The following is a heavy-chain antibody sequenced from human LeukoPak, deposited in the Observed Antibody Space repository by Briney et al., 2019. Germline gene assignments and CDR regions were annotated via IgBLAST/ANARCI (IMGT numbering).Heavy chain of an antibody. J-gene: IGHJ4*02. Sequence: SVKVSCKASGYTFTSYGISWVRQAPGQGLEWMGRIIPILGIANYAQKFQGRVTITADKSTSTAYMELSSLRSEDTAVYYCARGWYSYGSLDYWGQGTLVTVSS. CDR2: IIPILGIA. D-gene: IGHD5-18*01. CDR1: GYTFTSYG. V-gene: IGHV1-69*04. CDR3: ARGWYSYGSLDY.